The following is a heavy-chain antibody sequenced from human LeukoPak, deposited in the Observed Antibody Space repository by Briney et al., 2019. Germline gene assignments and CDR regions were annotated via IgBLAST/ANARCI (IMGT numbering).Heavy chain of an antibody. CDR1: GGSISSYY. V-gene: IGHV4-4*07. D-gene: IGHD6-13*01. J-gene: IGHJ4*02. Sequence: SETLSLTCTVSGGSISSYYWSWIRQPAGKGLEWIGHIHTNGRTDYNPSLKSRVTISVDKAKNQFSLKLTSVTTADTAVYYCAGDGYRTTWYYYWGQGTPVTVSS. CDR2: IHTNGRT. CDR3: AGDGYRTTWYYY.